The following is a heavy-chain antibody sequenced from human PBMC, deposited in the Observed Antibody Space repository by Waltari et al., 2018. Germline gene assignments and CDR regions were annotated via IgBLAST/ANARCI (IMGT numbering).Heavy chain of an antibody. D-gene: IGHD6-19*01. CDR3: ATDRSSGWSGAFDI. CDR1: GGTFSSYA. V-gene: IGHV1-24*01. J-gene: IGHJ3*02. Sequence: QVQLVQSGAEVKKPGSSVKVSCKASGGTFSSYAISWVRQAPGQGLEWMGGFDPEDGETIYAQKFQGRVTMTEDTSTDTAYMELSSLRSEDTAVYYCATDRSSGWSGAFDIWGQGTMVTVSS. CDR2: FDPEDGET.